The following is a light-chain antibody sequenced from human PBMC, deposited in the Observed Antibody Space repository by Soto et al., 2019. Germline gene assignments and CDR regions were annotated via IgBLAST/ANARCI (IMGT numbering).Light chain of an antibody. CDR1: QNINRY. CDR2: MAS. CDR3: QQGQGVSVT. J-gene: IGKJ4*01. V-gene: IGKV1-39*01. Sequence: DIQMTQSPSSLSASIGDRVTITCRASQNINRYLAWYQQKPGKPPNLLIYMASTLQSGVPSRFSGSGSGTDFTLTISSLRPEDSATYYCQQGQGVSVTFGGGTKVEIK.